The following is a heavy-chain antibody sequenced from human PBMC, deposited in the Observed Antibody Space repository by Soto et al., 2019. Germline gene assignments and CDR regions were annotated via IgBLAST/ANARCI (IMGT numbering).Heavy chain of an antibody. D-gene: IGHD3-10*02. CDR2: IYYSGST. CDR3: ARVVRDGYTPGWLDY. Sequence: SETLSLTCTVSGGSISSYYWNWIRQPPGKGLEWIGYIYYSGSTNYNPSLKSRVTISVDTTKNQFSLKLRSVTAADTAVYYCARVVRDGYTPGWLDYWGQGTLVTVSS. J-gene: IGHJ4*02. V-gene: IGHV4-59*01. CDR1: GGSISSYY.